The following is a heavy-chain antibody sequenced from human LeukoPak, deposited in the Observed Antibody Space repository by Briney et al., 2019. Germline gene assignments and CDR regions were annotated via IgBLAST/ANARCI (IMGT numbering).Heavy chain of an antibody. V-gene: IGHV4-30-2*01. J-gene: IGHJ5*02. D-gene: IGHD3-10*01. CDR2: IYHSGST. CDR3: ASDTYYYGSGSPNNWFDP. CDR1: GGSISGGGYY. Sequence: SETLSLTCTVSGGSISGGGYYWSWIRQPPGKGLEWIGYIYHSGSTYYNPSLKSRVTISVDRSKNQFSLKLSSVTAADTAVYYCASDTYYYGSGSPNNWFDPWGQGTLVTVSS.